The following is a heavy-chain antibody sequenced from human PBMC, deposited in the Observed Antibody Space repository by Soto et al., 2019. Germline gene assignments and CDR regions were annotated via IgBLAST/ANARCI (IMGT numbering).Heavy chain of an antibody. CDR3: AKDTAVAGEAGWFDP. Sequence: PGGSLRLSCAASGFTFSSYAMSWVRQAPGKGLEWVSAISGSGGSTYYADSVKGRFTISRDNSKNTLYLQMNSLGAEDTAVYYCAKDTAVAGEAGWFDPWGQGTLVTVSS. CDR1: GFTFSSYA. V-gene: IGHV3-23*01. CDR2: ISGSGGST. D-gene: IGHD6-19*01. J-gene: IGHJ5*02.